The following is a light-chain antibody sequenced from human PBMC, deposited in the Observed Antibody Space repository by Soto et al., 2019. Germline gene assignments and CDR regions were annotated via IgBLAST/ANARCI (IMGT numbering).Light chain of an antibody. Sequence: DIQMTQSPSPLSASVGDRVTITCRASQSISSWLAWYQQKPGKAPKLLIYAASSLQSGVPSRFSGSGSGTDFTLTISSLQPEDFATYYCQQSYSTLTFGGGTKVDIK. CDR2: AAS. V-gene: IGKV1-39*01. J-gene: IGKJ4*01. CDR3: QQSYSTLT. CDR1: QSISSW.